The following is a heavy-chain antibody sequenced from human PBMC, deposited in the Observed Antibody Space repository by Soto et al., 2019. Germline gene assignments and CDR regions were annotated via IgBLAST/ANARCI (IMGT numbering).Heavy chain of an antibody. Sequence: PSETLSLTCTVSGGSISSYYWSWIRQPPGKGLEWIGYIYYSGSTNYNPSLKSRVTISVDTSKNQFSLKLSSVTAADTAVYYCARDLGQQLVGLYYYYYGMDVWGQGTTVTVSS. V-gene: IGHV4-59*01. J-gene: IGHJ6*02. CDR1: GGSISSYY. CDR3: ARDLGQQLVGLYYYYYGMDV. CDR2: IYYSGST. D-gene: IGHD6-13*01.